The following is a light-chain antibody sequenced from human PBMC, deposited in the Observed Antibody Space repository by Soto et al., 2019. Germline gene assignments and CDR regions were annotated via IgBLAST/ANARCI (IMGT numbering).Light chain of an antibody. V-gene: IGKV3-15*01. J-gene: IGKJ1*01. CDR1: QSISSN. CDR3: QHYNNWPPTWT. Sequence: EIVMTQSPATLSVSPGERATLSCRASQSISSNLAWHQQKPGQAPRVLIYGASTRATGVPARFSGSGSGTEFTLTISSLQSEDFAVYFCQHYNNWPPTWTFGQGTKVEV. CDR2: GAS.